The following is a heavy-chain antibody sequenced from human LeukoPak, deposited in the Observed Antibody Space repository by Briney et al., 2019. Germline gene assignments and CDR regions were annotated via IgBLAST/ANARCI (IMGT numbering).Heavy chain of an antibody. D-gene: IGHD3-22*01. CDR1: GGSLSSSSYY. CDR2: IYYSGST. V-gene: IGHV4-39*01. J-gene: IGHJ4*02. Sequence: SETLSLTCTVSGGSLSSSSYYWGWVRQRRGRGGEGVGSIYYSGSTYYNPSRKSRVTISVDPSKNQFSLKLSSVTAADTAVYYCAGNRYYYDSSGYYYEFDYWGQGTLVTVSS. CDR3: AGNRYYYDSSGYYYEFDY.